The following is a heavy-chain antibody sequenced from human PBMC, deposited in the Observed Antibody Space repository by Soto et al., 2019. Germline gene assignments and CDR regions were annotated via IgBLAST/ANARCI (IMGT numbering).Heavy chain of an antibody. Sequence: ASVKVSCKASGYTFTSYGISWVRQAPGQGLEWMGWISAYNGNTNYAQKLQGRVTMTTATSTSTAYMELRSLRSDDTAVYYCARPYYDSSGYLDAFDIWGQGTMVTVSS. J-gene: IGHJ3*02. CDR3: ARPYYDSSGYLDAFDI. D-gene: IGHD3-22*01. CDR2: ISAYNGNT. V-gene: IGHV1-18*04. CDR1: GYTFTSYG.